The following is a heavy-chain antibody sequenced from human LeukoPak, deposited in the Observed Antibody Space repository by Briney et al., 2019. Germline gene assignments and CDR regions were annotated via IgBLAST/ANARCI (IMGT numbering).Heavy chain of an antibody. CDR2: INPSGGST. V-gene: IGHV1-46*01. CDR1: GYTFTNYY. Sequence: ASVKVSCKASGYTFTNYYMHWVRQAPGQGLEWMGIINPSGGSTSYAQKFQGRVTMTRDTSTSTVYMELSSLRSEDTAVYYCARDYSGYDYDYWGQGTLVTVSS. J-gene: IGHJ4*02. CDR3: ARDYSGYDYDY. D-gene: IGHD5-12*01.